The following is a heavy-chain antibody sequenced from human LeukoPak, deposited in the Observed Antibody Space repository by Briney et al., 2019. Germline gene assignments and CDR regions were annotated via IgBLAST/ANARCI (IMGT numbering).Heavy chain of an antibody. CDR2: IYYSGST. Sequence: SETLFLTCTVPGGSLSSSCYYWGWLRQPPGKGLEWIGSIYYSGSTYYNPSLKRRVTKSVDTSKNQFAQKLSSVTAADTAVYYCTSHGPNSSGWYFDYWGQGTLVTDS. V-gene: IGHV4-39*01. D-gene: IGHD6-19*01. CDR3: TSHGPNSSGWYFDY. J-gene: IGHJ4*02. CDR1: GGSLSSSCYY.